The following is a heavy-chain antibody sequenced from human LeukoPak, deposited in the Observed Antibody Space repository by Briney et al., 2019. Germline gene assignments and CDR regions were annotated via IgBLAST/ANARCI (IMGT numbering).Heavy chain of an antibody. J-gene: IGHJ4*02. V-gene: IGHV1-2*06. CDR2: INPNSGGT. CDR1: GYTFTGYY. CDR3: ARAPFLSSAWRVKRGGDYFDY. Sequence: ASVKVSCKASGYTFTGYYMHWVRQAPGQGLEWMGRINPNSGGTNYAQKFQGRVTMTRDTSISTAYMELSRLRSDDTAVYYCARAPFLSSAWRVKRGGDYFDYWGQGTLVTVSS. D-gene: IGHD6-19*01.